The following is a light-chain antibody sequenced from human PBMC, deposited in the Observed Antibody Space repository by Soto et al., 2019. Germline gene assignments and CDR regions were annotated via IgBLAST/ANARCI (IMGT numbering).Light chain of an antibody. Sequence: DIQMTQSPSSLSASVGDRVTITCRTSQDIRDDLGWFQQKAGKAPKRLIFAASSLQSGVPSRFRGSGSGTEFTLTISSLQPEDFATYYCLQHNTYPHTFGQGTRLEMK. V-gene: IGKV1-17*01. CDR1: QDIRDD. J-gene: IGKJ5*01. CDR3: LQHNTYPHT. CDR2: AAS.